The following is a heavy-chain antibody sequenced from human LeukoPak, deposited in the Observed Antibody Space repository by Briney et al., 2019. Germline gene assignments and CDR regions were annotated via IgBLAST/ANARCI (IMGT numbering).Heavy chain of an antibody. CDR3: ARLTATPGWAWFDP. Sequence: SETLSLTCTVSGGSISSYYWSWIRQPPGKGLEWIGYIYYSGSTNYNPSLKSRVTISVKTSKNQFSLKLSSVTAADTAVYYCARLTATPGWAWFDPWGQGTLVTVSS. CDR1: GGSISSYY. D-gene: IGHD5-24*01. V-gene: IGHV4-59*08. CDR2: IYYSGST. J-gene: IGHJ5*02.